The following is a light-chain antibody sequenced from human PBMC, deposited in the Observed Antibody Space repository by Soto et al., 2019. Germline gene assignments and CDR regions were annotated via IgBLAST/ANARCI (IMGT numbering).Light chain of an antibody. CDR3: QQYNNWPWT. CDR2: GAS. Sequence: VMTQSPASLSVTQGEGATLSCRASESVSSNLAWYQQKPGQGPRLLIYGASTRATGIPARFSGSGSGTEFTLTINSLQSEDFAVYYCQQYNNWPWTFGQGSKVDIK. V-gene: IGKV3-15*01. J-gene: IGKJ1*01. CDR1: ESVSSN.